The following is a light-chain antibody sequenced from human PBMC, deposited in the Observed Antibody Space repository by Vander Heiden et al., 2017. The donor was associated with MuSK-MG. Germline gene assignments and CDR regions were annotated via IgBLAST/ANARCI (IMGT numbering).Light chain of an antibody. V-gene: IGLV3-21*02. Sequence: SYVLSQPPSVSVAPGQTARITCGGKDIGSKSVQWYQQQPGQAPVLFVYDDTDRPSGIPDRFSGSNSGDTATLTINRVEAGDEADYYCQVWDGGSDHYVFGTGTKVNVL. CDR1: DIGSKS. CDR3: QVWDGGSDHYV. J-gene: IGLJ1*01. CDR2: DDT.